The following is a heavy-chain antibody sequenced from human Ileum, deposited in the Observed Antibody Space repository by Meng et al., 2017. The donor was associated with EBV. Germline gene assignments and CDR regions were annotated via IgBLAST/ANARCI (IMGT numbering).Heavy chain of an antibody. J-gene: IGHJ4*02. CDR1: GDSISSNSW. D-gene: IGHD6-19*01. V-gene: IGHV4-4*02. Sequence: QVQLQESGPGLVKPSGTLSLTCTVSGDSISSNSWWNWVRQPPGKGLEWIGDIYHSGDSNYNPSLKRRVTISLDNSNNQFSLTLSSVTAADTAVYYCARDPIPVPGRNFDYWGQGTLVTVSS. CDR2: IYHSGDS. CDR3: ARDPIPVPGRNFDY.